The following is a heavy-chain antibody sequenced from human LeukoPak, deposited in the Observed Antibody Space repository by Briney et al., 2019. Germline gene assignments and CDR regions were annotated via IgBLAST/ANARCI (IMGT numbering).Heavy chain of an antibody. CDR2: IKEDGSEK. CDR3: TRDVRSGCAKDCYSWFAP. J-gene: IGHJ5*02. CDR1: GFTFSSHW. D-gene: IGHD2-21*02. V-gene: IGHV3-7*05. Sequence: GGSLRLSCAASGFTFSSHWMNWVRQAPGKGLEWVANIKEDGSEKYYVDSVKGRFTISRDNAKNSLCLQMNSLRAEDTAIYYCTRDVRSGCAKDCYSWFAPWGQGTLVTVSS.